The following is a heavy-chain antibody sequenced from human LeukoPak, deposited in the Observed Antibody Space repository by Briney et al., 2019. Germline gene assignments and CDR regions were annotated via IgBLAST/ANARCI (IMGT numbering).Heavy chain of an antibody. V-gene: IGHV1-3*01. J-gene: IGHJ4*02. Sequence: ALVKVSCKASGYTFTSYAMHWVRQAPGQRLEWMGWINAGNGNTKYSQKFQGRVTITRDTSASTAYMELSSLRSEDTAVYYCARASTMVNFDYWGQGTLVTVSS. CDR1: GYTFTSYA. CDR3: ARASTMVNFDY. D-gene: IGHD3-10*01. CDR2: INAGNGNT.